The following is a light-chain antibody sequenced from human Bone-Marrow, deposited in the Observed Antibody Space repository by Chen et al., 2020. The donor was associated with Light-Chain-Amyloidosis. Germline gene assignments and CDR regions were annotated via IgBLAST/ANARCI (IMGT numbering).Light chain of an antibody. V-gene: IGLV2-18*02. Sequence: QSALTQLPSLSGSPGQSVTISRPGTSSYVGSYHRVSWYQQPPGTAPKLMIYEVSNRPSGVPDRFSGSKSGNTASLTISGLQAEDESDYYCSSFTSSNTGVFGGGTKLTVL. CDR1: SSYVGSYHR. CDR2: EVS. J-gene: IGLJ3*02. CDR3: SSFTSSNTGV.